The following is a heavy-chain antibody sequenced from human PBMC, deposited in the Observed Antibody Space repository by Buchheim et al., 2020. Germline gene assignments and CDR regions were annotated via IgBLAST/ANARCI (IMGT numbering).Heavy chain of an antibody. CDR1: GFTISSNY. Sequence: EVQLLESGGGLVQPGGSLRLSCAASGFTISSNYMSWVRQAPGKGLEWVSVIYSGGSTYYADSVKGRFTISRDNSKNALFLQMNSLRAEDTAVYYCARDSVTIFDKYYGMDVWGQGTT. J-gene: IGHJ6*02. CDR3: ARDSVTIFDKYYGMDV. D-gene: IGHD3-3*01. CDR2: IYSGGST. V-gene: IGHV3-66*01.